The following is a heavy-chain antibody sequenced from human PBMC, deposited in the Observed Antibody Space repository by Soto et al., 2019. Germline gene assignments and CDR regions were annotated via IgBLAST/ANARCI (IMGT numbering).Heavy chain of an antibody. Sequence: PSETLSLTCTVSGGSISSHYWSWIRQPPGQGLEWIGYVYYSGSTNYNPSLKSRATISVDTSKNQFSLRLSSVTAADTAVYFCARLDGYDHYFDYRGQGALVTVSS. CDR3: ARLDGYDHYFDY. CDR2: VYYSGST. V-gene: IGHV4-59*08. J-gene: IGHJ4*02. D-gene: IGHD5-12*01. CDR1: GGSISSHY.